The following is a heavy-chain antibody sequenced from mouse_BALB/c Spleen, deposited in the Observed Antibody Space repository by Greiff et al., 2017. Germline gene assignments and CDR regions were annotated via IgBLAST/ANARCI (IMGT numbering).Heavy chain of an antibody. CDR2: ISYSGST. Sequence: EVKLMESGPSLVKPSQTLSLTCSVTGDSITSGYWNWIRKFPGNKLEYMGYISYSGSTYYNPSLKSRISITRDTSKNQYYLQLNSVTTEDTATYYCAREVVRGNYYAMDYWGQGTSVTVSS. J-gene: IGHJ4*01. CDR1: GDSITSGY. CDR3: AREVVRGNYYAMDY. D-gene: IGHD1-1*02. V-gene: IGHV3-8*02.